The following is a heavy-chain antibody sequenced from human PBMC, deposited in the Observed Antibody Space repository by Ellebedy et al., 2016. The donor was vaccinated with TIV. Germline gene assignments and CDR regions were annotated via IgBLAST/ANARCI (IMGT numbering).Heavy chain of an antibody. CDR1: GYNFINYG. CDR2: ISSHNGNS. V-gene: IGHV1-18*04. CDR3: ARTRYSSSWPDF. J-gene: IGHJ4*02. Sequence: AASVKVSCKASGYNFINYGYTWVRQAPGQGLEWVGYISSHNGNSNYGKNFEGRVTMTTYRPTATVFMELGSLRSDDTAMYYCARTRYSSSWPDFWGQGTLVTVSS. D-gene: IGHD5-18*01.